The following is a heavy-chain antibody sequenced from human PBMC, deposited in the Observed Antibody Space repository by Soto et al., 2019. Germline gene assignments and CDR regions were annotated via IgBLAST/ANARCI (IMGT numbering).Heavy chain of an antibody. Sequence: QVQLQQWGAGLLKPSETLSLTCAVYGGSFSGYYWSWIRQPPGKGLEWIGEINHSGSTNYNPSLKSRVTISVDTSKNQFSLKLSSVTAADTAVXXCAXGRWXRSSFDYWGQGTLVTVSS. J-gene: IGHJ4*02. CDR3: AXGRWXRSSFDY. CDR1: GGSFSGYY. CDR2: INHSGST. V-gene: IGHV4-34*01. D-gene: IGHD5-12*01.